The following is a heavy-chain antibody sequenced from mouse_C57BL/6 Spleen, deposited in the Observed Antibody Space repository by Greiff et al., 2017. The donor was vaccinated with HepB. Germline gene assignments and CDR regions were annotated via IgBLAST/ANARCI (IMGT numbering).Heavy chain of an antibody. CDR3: ARVEPTIGTRD. V-gene: IGHV1-50*01. Sequence: VQLQQPGAELVKPGASVKLSCKASGYTFTSYWMQWVKQRPGQGLEWIGEIDPSDSYTNYNQKFKGQATLTVDTSSSTAYMQLSSLTSEDAAVYYCARVEPTIGTRDWGQGTLVTVSA. J-gene: IGHJ3*01. D-gene: IGHD2-14*01. CDR1: GYTFTSYW. CDR2: IDPSDSYT.